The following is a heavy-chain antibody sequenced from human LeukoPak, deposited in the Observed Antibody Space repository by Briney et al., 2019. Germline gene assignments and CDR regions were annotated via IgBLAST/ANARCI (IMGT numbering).Heavy chain of an antibody. D-gene: IGHD3-16*01. V-gene: IGHV1-2*02. CDR3: ARVRYRLAETYIDY. CDR2: INPNSGVT. CDR1: GYMFTGYY. Sequence: ASVKVSCKASGYMFTGYYIHWVRQAPGQGLEWMGWINPNSGVTKYAQKFQGRVTMTRDTSISTAYMELSRLRSDDTAVYYCARVRYRLAETYIDYWGQGTLVTVSS. J-gene: IGHJ4*02.